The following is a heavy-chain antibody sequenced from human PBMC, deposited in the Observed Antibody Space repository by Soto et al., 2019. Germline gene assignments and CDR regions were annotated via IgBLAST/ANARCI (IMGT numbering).Heavy chain of an antibody. J-gene: IGHJ4*02. CDR3: ARQIYDSDTGPNFQYYFDS. CDR2: IDPSDSQT. V-gene: IGHV5-10-1*01. CDR1: RYSFAGYW. D-gene: IGHD3-22*01. Sequence: PGESLKIACKGSRYSFAGYWITWVRQKPGKGLEWMGRIDPSDSQTYYSPSFRGHVTISATKSITTVFLQWSSLRASDTAMYYCARQIYDSDTGPNFQYYFDSWGQGTPVTVS.